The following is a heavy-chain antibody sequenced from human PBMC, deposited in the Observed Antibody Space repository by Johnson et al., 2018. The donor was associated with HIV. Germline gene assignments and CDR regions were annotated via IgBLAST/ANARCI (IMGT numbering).Heavy chain of an antibody. J-gene: IGHJ3*02. V-gene: IGHV3-30*19. CDR2: ISYDGSNK. D-gene: IGHD2-8*02. CDR1: GFTFSSYG. CDR3: ARSGLFVLVVYAPDVFDI. Sequence: QVQLVESGGGVVQPGTSLRLSCEASGFTFSSYGMHWVRQAPGKGLEWAAVISYDGSNKYYADSVKGRFTISRDNSKNTLFLQMNSLRAEDTAVYYCARSGLFVLVVYAPDVFDIWGQGTMVTVSS.